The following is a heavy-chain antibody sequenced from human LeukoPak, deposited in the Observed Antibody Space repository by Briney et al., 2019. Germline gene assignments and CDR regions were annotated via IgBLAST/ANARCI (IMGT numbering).Heavy chain of an antibody. CDR2: MNPNSGNT. J-gene: IGHJ6*02. V-gene: IGHV1-8*01. CDR3: ARGRSNSWYGPYYYYGMDV. CDR1: GYTFTSYD. D-gene: IGHD6-13*01. Sequence: ASVKVSCKASGYTFTSYDINWVRQATGQGLEWMGWMNPNSGNTGYAQKFQGRVTMTRNTSISTAYMELSSLRSEDTAVYYCARGRSNSWYGPYYYYGMDVWGQGTTVTVSS.